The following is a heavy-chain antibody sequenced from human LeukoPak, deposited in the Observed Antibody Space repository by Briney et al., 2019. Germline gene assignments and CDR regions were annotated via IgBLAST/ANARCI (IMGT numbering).Heavy chain of an antibody. J-gene: IGHJ4*02. CDR3: ARRAHYYDRSGEADY. CDR1: GGSISSSSYY. Sequence: SETLSLTCTVSGGSISSSSYYWGWIRQPPGKGLEWIGSIYYSGSTYYNPSLRSRVTISVDTSKNQFSLRLSSVTAADTAVYYCARRAHYYDRSGEADYWGQGSLVTVSS. V-gene: IGHV4-39*01. D-gene: IGHD3-22*01. CDR2: IYYSGST.